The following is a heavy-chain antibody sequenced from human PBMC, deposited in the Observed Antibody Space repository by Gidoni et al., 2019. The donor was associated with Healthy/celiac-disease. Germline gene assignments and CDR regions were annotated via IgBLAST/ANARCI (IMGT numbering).Heavy chain of an antibody. CDR1: GYTFTGYY. CDR2: INPNSGGT. CDR3: ARDRVLAGYYYGMDV. V-gene: IGHV1-2*02. Sequence: QVQLVQSGAEVKKPGAAGKVSGKASGYTFTGYYMHWMRQAPGQGLEGMGWINPNSGGTNYAQKFQGRVTMTRDTSISTAYMELSRLRSDDTAVYYCARDRVLAGYYYGMDVWGQGTTVTVSS. D-gene: IGHD2-15*01. J-gene: IGHJ6*02.